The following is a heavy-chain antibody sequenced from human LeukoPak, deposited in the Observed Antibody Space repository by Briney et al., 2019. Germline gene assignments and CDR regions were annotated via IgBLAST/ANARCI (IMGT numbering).Heavy chain of an antibody. CDR1: GGSISSYY. V-gene: IGHV4-59*01. J-gene: IGHJ6*02. Sequence: TPSETLSLTCTVSGGSISSYYWSWIRQPPGKGLEWIGYIYYSGSTNYNPSLKSRVTISVDTSKNQFSLKLTSVTAADTAVYYCAREDPQTTVPEGLDVWGQGTTVTVSS. D-gene: IGHD4-17*01. CDR2: IYYSGST. CDR3: AREDPQTTVPEGLDV.